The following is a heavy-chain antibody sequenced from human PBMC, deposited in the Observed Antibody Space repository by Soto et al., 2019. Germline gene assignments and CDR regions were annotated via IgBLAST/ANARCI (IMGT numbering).Heavy chain of an antibody. CDR1: GFTFGDYA. CDR3: TRDGSGSYLCAFDI. Sequence: EVQLVESGGGLVQPGRSLRLSCTASGFTFGDYAMSWFRQAPGKGLEWVGFIRSKAYGGTTEYAASVKGRFTISRDDSKSIAYLQMNSLKTEDTAVYYCTRDGSGSYLCAFDIWGQGTMVTVSS. V-gene: IGHV3-49*03. D-gene: IGHD3-10*01. J-gene: IGHJ3*02. CDR2: IRSKAYGGTT.